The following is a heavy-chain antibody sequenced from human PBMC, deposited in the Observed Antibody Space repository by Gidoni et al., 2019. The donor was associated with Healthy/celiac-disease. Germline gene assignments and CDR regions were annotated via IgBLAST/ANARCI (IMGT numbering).Heavy chain of an antibody. CDR1: GFTFSSYS. D-gene: IGHD2-2*01. CDR3: ARDNYNIVVVPAAN. Sequence: EVQLVESGGGLVKPGGSLRLSCAASGFTFSSYSMNWVRQAPGKGLEWVSSISSSSSYIYYADSVKGRFTISRDNAKNSLYLQMNSLRAEDTAVYYCARDNYNIVVVPAANWGQGTLVTVSS. V-gene: IGHV3-21*01. J-gene: IGHJ4*02. CDR2: ISSSSSYI.